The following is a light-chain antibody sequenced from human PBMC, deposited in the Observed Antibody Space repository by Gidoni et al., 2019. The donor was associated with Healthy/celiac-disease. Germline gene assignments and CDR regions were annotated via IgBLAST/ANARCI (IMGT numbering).Light chain of an antibody. V-gene: IGKV3-15*01. Sequence: EIVMTQSPATLSVSPGERATLSCRASQSVSNNLAWYQQKPGQAPRLLIYGASTRATGIPARCSGSGSGTEVTVTISSLQSEDFAVYYCQQYNNWPPYTFGQGTKVEIK. CDR2: GAS. CDR1: QSVSNN. J-gene: IGKJ2*01. CDR3: QQYNNWPPYT.